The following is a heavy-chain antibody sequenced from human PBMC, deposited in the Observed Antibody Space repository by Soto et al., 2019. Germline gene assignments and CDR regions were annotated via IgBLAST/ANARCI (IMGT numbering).Heavy chain of an antibody. J-gene: IGHJ4*02. D-gene: IGHD7-27*01. Sequence: QGQLVQSGAEVKKPGASVKVSCKASGYTFTSYGISWVRQAPGQGLEWMGWISAYTGNTNYAQKRQGRVTMTTDTSTSKAEIEMRSLRSDATAVSYCARQKLGQGMGGGTRGNYCGQGTLVTVSS. CDR2: ISAYTGNT. CDR1: GYTFTSYG. CDR3: ARQKLGQGMGGGTRGNY. V-gene: IGHV1-18*01.